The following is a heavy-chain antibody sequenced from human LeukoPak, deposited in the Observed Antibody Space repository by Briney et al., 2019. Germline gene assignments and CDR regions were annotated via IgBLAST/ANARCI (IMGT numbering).Heavy chain of an antibody. V-gene: IGHV3-23*01. CDR3: AKATGNLGN. CDR1: GITFSSYA. J-gene: IGHJ4*02. Sequence: PGGSLRLSCAASGITFSSYAMSWVRQAPGKGLEWVSTISNSDGKTYYADSVKGRFTISRDNSKNTLYVQMNSLTAEDTAIYYCAKATGNLGNWGQGTLVTVSS. CDR2: ISNSDGKT. D-gene: IGHD1-1*01.